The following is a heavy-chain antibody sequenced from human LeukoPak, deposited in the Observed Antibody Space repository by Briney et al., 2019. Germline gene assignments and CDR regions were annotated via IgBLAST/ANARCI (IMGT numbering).Heavy chain of an antibody. CDR3: ARDLTGTSLLDSFDY. CDR1: GFTFSSYG. V-gene: IGHV3-33*01. D-gene: IGHD1-7*01. J-gene: IGHJ4*02. Sequence: GGSLRLSCAASGFTFSSYGMHWVRQAPGKGLEWVAVIWYDGSNKYYADSVKGRFTISRDNSKNTLYLQMNSLRAEDTAVYYCARDLTGTSLLDSFDYWGQGTLVTVSS. CDR2: IWYDGSNK.